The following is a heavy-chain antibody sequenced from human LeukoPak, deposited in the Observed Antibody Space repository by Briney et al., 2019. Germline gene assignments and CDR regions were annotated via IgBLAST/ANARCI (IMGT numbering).Heavy chain of an antibody. D-gene: IGHD4-11*01. CDR2: ISGSGGRT. J-gene: IGHJ4*02. Sequence: QPGGSLILSCAASGFTFSSYAMNWVRQAPGKGLEWVSSISGSGGRTYYAGSVKGRFTISRDNSKNTLYLQMNSLRAEDTAVYYCANPPTVTSFDCWGQGTLVTVSS. V-gene: IGHV3-23*01. CDR3: ANPPTVTSFDC. CDR1: GFTFSSYA.